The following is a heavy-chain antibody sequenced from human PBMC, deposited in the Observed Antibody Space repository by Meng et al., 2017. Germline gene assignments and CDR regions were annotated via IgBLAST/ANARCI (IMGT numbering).Heavy chain of an antibody. Sequence: GGSLRLSCAASGFTFSNAWMSWVRQAPGKGLEWVGRIKSKTDGGTTDYAAPGKGRFTISSDDSKNTLYLQMNSLKTEDTAVYYCTTAGSGWYPYYYYGMDVWGQGTTVTVSS. J-gene: IGHJ6*02. CDR3: TTAGSGWYPYYYYGMDV. CDR2: IKSKTDGGTT. D-gene: IGHD6-19*01. V-gene: IGHV3-15*01. CDR1: GFTFSNAW.